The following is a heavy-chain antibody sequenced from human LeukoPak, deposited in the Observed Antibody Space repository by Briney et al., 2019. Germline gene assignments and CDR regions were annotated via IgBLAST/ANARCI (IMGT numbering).Heavy chain of an antibody. J-gene: IGHJ4*02. CDR1: GGSISSGGYY. CDR2: IYYSGST. D-gene: IGHD3-9*01. CDR3: ARFYYYDILTGYYGGDYFDY. V-gene: IGHV4-31*03. Sequence: PSQTLSLTCTVSGGSISSGGYYWRWLRQHPGKGLEWIGYIYYSGSTYYNPSLKSRVTISVDTSKNQFSLKLSSVTAADTAVYYCARFYYYDILTGYYGGDYFDYWGQGTLVTVSS.